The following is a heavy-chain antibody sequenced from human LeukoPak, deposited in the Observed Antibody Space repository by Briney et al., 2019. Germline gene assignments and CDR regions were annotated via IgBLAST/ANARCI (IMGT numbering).Heavy chain of an antibody. J-gene: IGHJ4*02. CDR2: ISAYNGNT. CDR1: GYTFTSYG. CDR3: ARVNGRRGYSYGNDY. V-gene: IGHV1-18*01. Sequence: GASVKVSCKASGYTFTSYGISWVRQAPGQGLEWMGWISAYNGNTNYAQKPQGRVTMTTDTSTSTAYMELRSLRSDDTAVYYCARVNGRRGYSYGNDYWGQGTLVTVSS. D-gene: IGHD5-18*01.